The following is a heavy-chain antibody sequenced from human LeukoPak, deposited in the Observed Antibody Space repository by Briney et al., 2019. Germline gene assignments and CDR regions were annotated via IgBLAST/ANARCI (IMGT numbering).Heavy chain of an antibody. CDR2: VNPSGDST. CDR3: ARVRDGYNDAYDI. J-gene: IGHJ3*02. Sequence: ASVKVSCKASGYTFSNYNIHWLRQAPGQGLEWMGIVNPSGDSTNYAQNFQGRVTMTGDTSTSTVYMELSSLRSEDTAVYYCARVRDGYNDAYDIWGQGTMVTVSS. V-gene: IGHV1-46*01. CDR1: GYTFSNYN. D-gene: IGHD5-24*01.